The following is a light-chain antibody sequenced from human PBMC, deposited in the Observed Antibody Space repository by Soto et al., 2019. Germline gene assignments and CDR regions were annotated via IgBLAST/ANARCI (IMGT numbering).Light chain of an antibody. J-gene: IGLJ2*01. CDR1: KLGDKY. Sequence: SYELTQSPSVSVAPGQTASITCSGDKLGDKYACWYQQKPGQSPVLVIYQDSKRPSGIPERFSGSNSGNTATLTISGTQARDEADSSRQAWDSSTRVFGGGTKLTVL. CDR2: QDS. V-gene: IGLV3-1*01. CDR3: QAWDSSTRV.